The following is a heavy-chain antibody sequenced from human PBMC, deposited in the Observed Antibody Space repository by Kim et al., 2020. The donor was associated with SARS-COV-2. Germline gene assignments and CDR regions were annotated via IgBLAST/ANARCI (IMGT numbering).Heavy chain of an antibody. V-gene: IGHV1-69*13. D-gene: IGHD6-6*01. CDR3: ARPSGGSSSGGSYYYYGMDV. CDR2: IIPIFGTA. Sequence: SVKVSCKASGGTFSSYAISWVRQAPGQGLEWMGGIIPIFGTANYAQKFQGRVTITADESTSTAYMELSSLRSEDTAVYYCARPSGGSSSGGSYYYYGMDVWGQGTTVTVSS. J-gene: IGHJ6*02. CDR1: GGTFSSYA.